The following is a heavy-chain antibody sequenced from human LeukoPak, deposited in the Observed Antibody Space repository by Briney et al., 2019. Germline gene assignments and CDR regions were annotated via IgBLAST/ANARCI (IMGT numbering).Heavy chain of an antibody. J-gene: IGHJ4*02. D-gene: IGHD3-10*01. Sequence: SETLSLTCAVYGGSLSGYYWSWIRQPPGKGLEWIGEINHSGSTNYNPSLKSRVTISVDTSKNQFSLKLSSVTAADTAVYYCVRVIRGVISYWGQGTLVTVSS. V-gene: IGHV4-34*01. CDR1: GGSLSGYY. CDR2: INHSGST. CDR3: VRVIRGVISY.